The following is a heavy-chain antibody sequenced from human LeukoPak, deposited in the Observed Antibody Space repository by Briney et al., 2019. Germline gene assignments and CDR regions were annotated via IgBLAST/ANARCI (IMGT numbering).Heavy chain of an antibody. D-gene: IGHD3-10*01. V-gene: IGHV3-11*01. CDR3: ARKPAITRGTTYGSGSYESY. CDR2: ISSSGSTI. CDR1: GFTFSDYY. J-gene: IGHJ4*02. Sequence: GGSLRLSCAASGFTFSDYYMSWIRQAPGKGLEWVSYISSSGSTIYYADSVKGRFTISRDNAKNSLYLQMNSLRAEDTAMYYCARKPAITRGTTYGSGSYESYWGQGTLVTVSS.